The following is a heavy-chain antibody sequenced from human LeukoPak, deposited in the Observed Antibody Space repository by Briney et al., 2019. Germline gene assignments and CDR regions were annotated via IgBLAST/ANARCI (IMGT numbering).Heavy chain of an antibody. CDR1: GGSISSSSYY. CDR3: ARHIVPGCSCGWYPNYSDY. CDR2: IYYSGST. V-gene: IGHV4-39*01. D-gene: IGHD6-19*01. J-gene: IGHJ4*02. Sequence: SETLSLTCTVSGGSISSSSYYWGWIRQPPGKGLEGIGRIYYSGSTYYNPALKSRVAISVDTSKNQFYLKLSSVTAADTAVYYCARHIVPGCSCGWYPNYSDYWGQGTLVTVSS.